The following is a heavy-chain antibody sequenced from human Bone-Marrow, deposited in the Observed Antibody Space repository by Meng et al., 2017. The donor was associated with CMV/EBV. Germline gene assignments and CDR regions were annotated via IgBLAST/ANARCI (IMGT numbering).Heavy chain of an antibody. Sequence: LSLTCAASGFTFSSYEMNWVRQAPGKGLEWVSYISSSGSTIYYADSVKGRFTISRDNAKNSLYLQMNSLRAEDTAVYYCARYCSSTSCYYYYGMDVWGQGTTVTVAS. J-gene: IGHJ6*02. CDR3: ARYCSSTSCYYYYGMDV. CDR2: ISSSGSTI. D-gene: IGHD2-2*01. V-gene: IGHV3-48*03. CDR1: GFTFSSYE.